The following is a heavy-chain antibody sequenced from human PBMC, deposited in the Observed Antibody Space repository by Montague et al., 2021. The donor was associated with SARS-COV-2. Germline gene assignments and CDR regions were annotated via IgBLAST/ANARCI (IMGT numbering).Heavy chain of an antibody. Sequence: SETLSLTCSVSGFSISSGYSWGWIRHTPGKGLEWIGSRYQNGATXYSPSLKRPVTILLDTSKNQFSLSLTSVTAADTAVYYCARSGVGIFDFSYFDSWGQGSLVIVSS. CDR3: ARSGVGIFDFSYFDS. CDR1: GFSISSGYS. CDR2: RYQNGAT. J-gene: IGHJ4*02. D-gene: IGHD3-3*01. V-gene: IGHV4-38-2*02.